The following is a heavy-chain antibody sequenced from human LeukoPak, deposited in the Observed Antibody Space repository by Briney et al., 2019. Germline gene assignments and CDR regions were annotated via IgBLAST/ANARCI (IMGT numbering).Heavy chain of an antibody. CDR2: IYYSGST. J-gene: IGHJ4*02. D-gene: IGHD6-19*01. V-gene: IGHV4-59*01. CDR3: ARLIAVAGSGFDY. Sequence: MTSETLSLTCTVSGGSISNYYWSWIRQPPGKGLEWIGYIYYSGSTNYNPSLKSRVTISVDTPKNQFSLKLSSVTAADTAVYYCARLIAVAGSGFDYWGQGTLVTVSS. CDR1: GGSISNYY.